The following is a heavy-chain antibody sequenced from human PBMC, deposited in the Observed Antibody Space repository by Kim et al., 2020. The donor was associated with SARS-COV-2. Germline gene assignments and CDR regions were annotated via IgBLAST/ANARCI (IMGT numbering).Heavy chain of an antibody. D-gene: IGHD1-1*01. CDR2: IFSCDNT. V-gene: IGHV3-53*01. Sequence: GGSLRLSCAASGFTVNSYYMSWVRQAPGKGLEWVSGIFSCDNTYYADSVTGRFIISRDKSKNTLHLQMNGLRAEDTAVYYCARGGLQSYFDFWGQGTLVIVSS. J-gene: IGHJ4*02. CDR1: GFTVNSYY. CDR3: ARGGLQSYFDF.